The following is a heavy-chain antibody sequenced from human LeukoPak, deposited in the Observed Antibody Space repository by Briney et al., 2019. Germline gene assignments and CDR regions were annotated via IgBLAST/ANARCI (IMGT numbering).Heavy chain of an antibody. CDR2: IYHSGST. J-gene: IGHJ5*02. CDR1: GGSLSSGGYS. Sequence: SQTLSLTCAVSGGSLSSGGYSWSWSRQPPGKGLEWLGYIYHSGSTYYNPSLKSRVTISVDRSKNQFSLKLSSVTAADTAVYYCARGKDSRYDNRFDPWGQGTLVTVSS. D-gene: IGHD2-2*01. V-gene: IGHV4-30-2*01. CDR3: ARGKDSRYDNRFDP.